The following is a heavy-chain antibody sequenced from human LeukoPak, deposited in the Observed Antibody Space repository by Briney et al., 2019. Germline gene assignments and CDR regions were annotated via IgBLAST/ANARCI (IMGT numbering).Heavy chain of an antibody. J-gene: IGHJ6*02. CDR3: ANSILIAEAGSTDYGMDV. CDR2: IKQDGSEK. Sequence: GGSLRLSCAASGFTFSSYWMSWVRQAPGKGLEWVANIKQDGSEKYYMDSVKGRFTISRDNSKNTLYLQMNSLRAEDTAVYYCANSILIAEAGSTDYGMDVWGQGTTVTVSS. D-gene: IGHD6-19*01. CDR1: GFTFSSYW. V-gene: IGHV3-7*03.